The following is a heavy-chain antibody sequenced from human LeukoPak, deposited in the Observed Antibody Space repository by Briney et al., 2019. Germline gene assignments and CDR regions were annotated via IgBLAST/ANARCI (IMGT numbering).Heavy chain of an antibody. Sequence: SETLSLTCTVSGGSISSYYWSWIRQPPGKGLEWIGYIYYSGSTNYNPSLKSRVTISVDTSKNQFSLKLSSVTAADAAVYYCASTNRGAAAIDYWGQGTLVTVSS. J-gene: IGHJ4*02. V-gene: IGHV4-59*08. CDR1: GGSISSYY. D-gene: IGHD6-13*01. CDR3: ASTNRGAAAIDY. CDR2: IYYSGST.